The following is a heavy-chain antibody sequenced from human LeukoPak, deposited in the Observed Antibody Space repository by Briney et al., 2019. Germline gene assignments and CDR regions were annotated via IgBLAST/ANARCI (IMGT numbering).Heavy chain of an antibody. CDR1: GFTFSDYW. J-gene: IGHJ1*01. CDR2: INGDGSIT. D-gene: IGHD5-24*01. V-gene: IGHV3-74*01. CDR3: ARGPRDGYNPLAY. Sequence: PGGSQRLSCAASGFTFSDYWMRWVRHVPGKGLVWVSRINGDGSITNYADSVKGRFTISRDNAENTLYLQVNSLTVDDTAVYYCARGPRDGYNPLAYGGQGTLVTVSS.